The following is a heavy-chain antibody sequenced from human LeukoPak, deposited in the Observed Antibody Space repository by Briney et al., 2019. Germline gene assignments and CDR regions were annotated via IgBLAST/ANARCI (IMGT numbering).Heavy chain of an antibody. V-gene: IGHV1-2*02. CDR1: GYTFTGYY. Sequence: SVKVSCKASGYTFTGYYMHWVRQAPGQGLEWMGWINPNSGGTNYAQKFQGRVTMTRDTSISTAYMELSRLRSDDTAVYYCARAPVDSSSSGTFDYWGQGTLVTVSS. CDR3: ARAPVDSSSSGTFDY. D-gene: IGHD6-6*01. J-gene: IGHJ4*02. CDR2: INPNSGGT.